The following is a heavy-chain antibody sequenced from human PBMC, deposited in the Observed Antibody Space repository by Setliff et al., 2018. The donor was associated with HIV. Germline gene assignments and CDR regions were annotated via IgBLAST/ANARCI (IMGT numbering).Heavy chain of an antibody. CDR1: GDSISGYY. J-gene: IGHJ6*03. CDR2: IYETGST. V-gene: IGHV4-59*12. Sequence: SETLSLTCTVSGDSISGYYWSWIRQSPGRGLEWIGFIYETGSTYYNPSLKSRVSISIDTSKNQFSLKLSSVTAADTAVYFCARDGYTNGYGYYYFYMDVWGKGTTVTVSS. D-gene: IGHD5-18*01. CDR3: ARDGYTNGYGYYYFYMDV.